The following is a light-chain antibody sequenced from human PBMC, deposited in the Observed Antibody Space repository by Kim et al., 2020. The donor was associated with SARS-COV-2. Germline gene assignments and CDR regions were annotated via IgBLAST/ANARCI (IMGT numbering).Light chain of an antibody. CDR2: GDN. J-gene: IGLJ2*01. CDR3: QAWDRFAV. Sequence: SSELTQPPSVSVSPGQTASITCSGDKLGNKYACWYQQKPGQSPVMVIYGDNKRPSGIPERFSGSNSENTATLTISGTQAMDEADYYCQAWDRFAVFGGGTQLTVL. V-gene: IGLV3-1*01. CDR1: KLGNKY.